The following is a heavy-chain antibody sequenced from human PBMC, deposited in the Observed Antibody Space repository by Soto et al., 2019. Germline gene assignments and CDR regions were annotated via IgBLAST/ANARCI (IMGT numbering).Heavy chain of an antibody. D-gene: IGHD6-19*01. Sequence: QVQLQESGPGLVKPSETLSLTCTVSGGSVTSGNHFWTWIRQPPGKGLEWIGNMFYSGSTNYNPSLKSRATISLDKSKNQFSLKVKSVTAADTAMYYCTRGDAAVSGDLYWGQGILVAVSS. J-gene: IGHJ4*02. V-gene: IGHV4-61*01. CDR1: GGSVTSGNHF. CDR2: MFYSGST. CDR3: TRGDAAVSGDLY.